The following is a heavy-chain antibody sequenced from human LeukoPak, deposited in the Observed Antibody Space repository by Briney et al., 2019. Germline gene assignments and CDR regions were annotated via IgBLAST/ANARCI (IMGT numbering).Heavy chain of an antibody. V-gene: IGHV1-18*01. CDR1: GYTFTSYG. Sequence: ASVSVSCTASGYTFTSYGISWVRQAPGQGLEWLGWISAYNGNTNYAQKLQGRVTITTDTSTSTAYMELRSLRSDDTAVYYCARDRTRYFDWSNDAFDIWGQGTMVTVSS. J-gene: IGHJ3*02. CDR3: ARDRTRYFDWSNDAFDI. D-gene: IGHD3-9*01. CDR2: ISAYNGNT.